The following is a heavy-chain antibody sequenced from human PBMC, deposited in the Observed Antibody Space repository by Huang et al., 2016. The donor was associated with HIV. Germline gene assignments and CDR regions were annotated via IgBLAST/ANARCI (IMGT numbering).Heavy chain of an antibody. CDR2: INSDGRSS. J-gene: IGHJ4*02. Sequence: EVQLVESGGGLVQPGGSLRLSCAASGFTFSSYWMHWVRQAPGKGLVWVSRINSDGRSSGYADSVKGRFTISGDNAKNTLYLQMNSLGAEDTAVYYCVRDPRIQSWLNYFDYWGQGTLVSVSS. CDR1: GFTFSSYW. CDR3: VRDPRIQSWLNYFDY. V-gene: IGHV3-74*01. D-gene: IGHD3-22*01.